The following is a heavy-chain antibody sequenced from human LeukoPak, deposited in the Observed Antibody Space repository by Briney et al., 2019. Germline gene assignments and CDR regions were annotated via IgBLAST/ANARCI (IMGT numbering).Heavy chain of an antibody. J-gene: IGHJ4*02. V-gene: IGHV3-21*01. CDR2: ISSSSSYI. CDR3: ARGRLGSPVIDY. Sequence: GGSLRLSCAASGFTFSSYSMNWVRQAPGKGLEWVSSISSSSSYIYYADSVKGRFTISRDNAKNSLYLQMNSLRAEDTAVYYCARGRLGSPVIDYWGQGTLVTVSS. D-gene: IGHD6-13*01. CDR1: GFTFSSYS.